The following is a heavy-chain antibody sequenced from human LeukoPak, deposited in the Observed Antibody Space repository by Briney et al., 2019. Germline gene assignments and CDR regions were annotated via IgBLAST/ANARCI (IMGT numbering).Heavy chain of an antibody. D-gene: IGHD3-3*01. CDR1: GFAFSKYA. CDR3: AKDGISYYDFWSGYFDY. V-gene: IGHV3-30*02. CDR2: IRYDGSNK. Sequence: GGSLRLSCVASGFAFSKYAMHRVRQAPGKGLEWVAFIRYDGSNKYYADSVKGRFTISRDNSKNTLYLQMNSLRAEDTAVYYCAKDGISYYDFWSGYFDYWGQGTLVTVSS. J-gene: IGHJ4*02.